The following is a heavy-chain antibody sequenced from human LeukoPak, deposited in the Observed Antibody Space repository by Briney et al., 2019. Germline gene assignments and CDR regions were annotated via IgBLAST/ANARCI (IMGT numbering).Heavy chain of an antibody. CDR2: IYYSGST. D-gene: IGHD2-2*01. Sequence: SETLSLTCTVSGGSISSYYWSWIRQPPGKGLEWIGYIYYSGSTNYNPSLKSRVTISVDTSKNQFSLKLSSVTAADTAVYYCARNSLDCSSTSCYDYWGQGTLVTVSS. J-gene: IGHJ4*02. CDR1: GGSISSYY. CDR3: ARNSLDCSSTSCYDY. V-gene: IGHV4-59*01.